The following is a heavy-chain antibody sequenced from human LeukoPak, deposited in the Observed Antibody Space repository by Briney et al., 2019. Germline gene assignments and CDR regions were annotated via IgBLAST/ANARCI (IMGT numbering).Heavy chain of an antibody. Sequence: GGSLRLSCAASGFTFDDYAMHWVRQAPGKGLEWVSGISWNSGSIGYADSVKRRFTISRDNAKNSLYLQMNSLRAEDTALYYCAKDIRPWGSGWYNFDYWGQGTLVTVSS. D-gene: IGHD6-19*01. V-gene: IGHV3-9*01. J-gene: IGHJ4*02. CDR1: GFTFDDYA. CDR2: ISWNSGSI. CDR3: AKDIRPWGSGWYNFDY.